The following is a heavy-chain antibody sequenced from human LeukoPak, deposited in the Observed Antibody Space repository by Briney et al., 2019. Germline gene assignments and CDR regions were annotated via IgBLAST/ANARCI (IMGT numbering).Heavy chain of an antibody. V-gene: IGHV3-7*01. CDR1: GFTFSNHW. CDR2: IKQDGSQK. Sequence: PGGSLRLSCAASGFTFSNHWMNWVRQAPGKGLEWVANIKQDGSQKYYVDSVKGRFTISRDNSKDTLYLQMNSLTTEDTAVYYCAKDRYDDIRGRLDPWGEGTLVTVSS. J-gene: IGHJ5*02. D-gene: IGHD3-10*01. CDR3: AKDRYDDIRGRLDP.